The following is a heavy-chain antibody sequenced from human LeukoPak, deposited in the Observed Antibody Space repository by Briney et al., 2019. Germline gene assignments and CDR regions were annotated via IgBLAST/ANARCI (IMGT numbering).Heavy chain of an antibody. D-gene: IGHD3-10*01. V-gene: IGHV1-18*01. CDR1: GYTFTSYG. J-gene: IGHJ4*02. CDR3: ARSGLLWFGELLYPFDY. CDR2: ISAYNGNT. Sequence: ASVKVSCKASGYTFTSYGISWVRQAPGQGLEWMGWISAYNGNTNYAQKLQGRVTMTTDTSTSTAYMELRSLRSDDTAVYYCARSGLLWFGELLYPFDYWGQGTLVTVSS.